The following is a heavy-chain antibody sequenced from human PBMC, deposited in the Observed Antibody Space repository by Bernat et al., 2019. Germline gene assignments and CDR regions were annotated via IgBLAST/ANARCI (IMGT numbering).Heavy chain of an antibody. J-gene: IGHJ6*03. CDR1: GFTFSSYW. Sequence: EVQLVESGGGLVQPGGSLRLSCAASGFTFSSYWMHWVRHAPGKGLVWVSRINSDGSSTSYADSVKGRFSISRDNAKNTLYLQMNSLRAEDTAVYYCARDPGAYYYYMDVWGKGTTVTVSS. CDR3: ARDPGAYYYYMDV. V-gene: IGHV3-74*01. D-gene: IGHD4/OR15-4a*01. CDR2: INSDGSST.